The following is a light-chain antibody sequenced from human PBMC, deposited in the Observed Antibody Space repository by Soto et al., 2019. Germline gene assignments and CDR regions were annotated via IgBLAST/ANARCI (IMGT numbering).Light chain of an antibody. V-gene: IGKV3-20*01. CDR3: QQYGSSPRGT. J-gene: IGKJ2*01. Sequence: EIVLTQSPGTLSLSLGEKATLSCRASQSVSSSYLAWYQQKPDQAPRLLIYGASNRATGIPDRFSGSGSGTDFTLSISRLEPEDFAVYYCQQYGSSPRGTFGQGTKLEIK. CDR2: GAS. CDR1: QSVSSSY.